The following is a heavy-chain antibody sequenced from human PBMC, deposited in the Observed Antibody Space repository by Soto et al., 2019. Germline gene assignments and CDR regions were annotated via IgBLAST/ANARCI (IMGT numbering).Heavy chain of an antibody. V-gene: IGHV3-23*01. CDR2: ISGNGAYT. CDR1: GFSFSNYG. D-gene: IGHD3-22*01. J-gene: IGHJ4*02. Sequence: EVQLLESGGALIQPGGSLRLSCVASGFSFSNYGMSWVRQAPGKGLEWVSGISGNGAYTYYADSVKGRFTISRDNSKNTVYLQMNGLRAEDTAVYYCAKDLEWLLRHFENWGQGTLVTVSS. CDR3: AKDLEWLLRHFEN.